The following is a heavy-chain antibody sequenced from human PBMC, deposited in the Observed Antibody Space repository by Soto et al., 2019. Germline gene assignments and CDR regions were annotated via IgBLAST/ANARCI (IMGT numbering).Heavy chain of an antibody. Sequence: QVQLVQSGAEVKKPGASVKVSCKASGYTFTSYGISWVRQAPGQGLEWMGWISAYNGNTNYAQKLQGRVTMTTDTSTSTAYMELRSLRSDDTAVYYCARSVDTAMVMRFFLAPDYWGQGTLVTVSS. V-gene: IGHV1-18*01. CDR2: ISAYNGNT. D-gene: IGHD5-18*01. CDR3: ARSVDTAMVMRFFLAPDY. J-gene: IGHJ4*02. CDR1: GYTFTSYG.